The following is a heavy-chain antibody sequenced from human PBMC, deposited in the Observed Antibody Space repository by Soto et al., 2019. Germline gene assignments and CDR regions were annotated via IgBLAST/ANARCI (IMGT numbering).Heavy chain of an antibody. CDR3: VSWVSAHFNY. V-gene: IGHV3-23*01. CDR1: GFTFDSPYSHA. J-gene: IGHJ4*01. CDR2: ISSNGANT. D-gene: IGHD2-8*01. Sequence: GGSLRLSCAASGFTFDSPYSHAMSWVRQSPGKGPEWVSTISSNGANTHYAGSVQGRFTISKDASRNTVHLHMNSLRADDTATYFCVSWVSAHFNYWGPGTPVTVSS.